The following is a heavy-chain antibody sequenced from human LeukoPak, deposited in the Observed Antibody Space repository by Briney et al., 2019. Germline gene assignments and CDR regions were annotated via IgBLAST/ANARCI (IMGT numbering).Heavy chain of an antibody. J-gene: IGHJ2*01. Sequence: GGSLRLSCAASGFTFSGSAMHWVRQASGKGLDWVGRIRSKANSYATAYAASVKGRFTISRDYSKNTAYLQMNSLKTEDTAVYYCTRHVEDGYNGYFDRWGRGTLVTVSS. CDR3: TRHVEDGYNGYFDR. CDR1: GFTFSGSA. CDR2: IRSKANSYAT. V-gene: IGHV3-73*01. D-gene: IGHD5-24*01.